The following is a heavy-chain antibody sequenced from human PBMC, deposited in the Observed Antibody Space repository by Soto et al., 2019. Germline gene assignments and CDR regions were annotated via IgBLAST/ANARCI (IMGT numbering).Heavy chain of an antibody. V-gene: IGHV1-69*02. D-gene: IGHD2-2*01. CDR2: IIPILGIA. CDR1: GGTFSSYT. Sequence: QVQLVQSGAEVKKPGSSVKVSCKASGGTFSSYTISWVRQAPGQGLEWMGRIIPILGIANYAQKFQGRVTITADKSTSTAYMELSSLGSEDTAVYYCAVQIGYCSSTSCYALDYWGQGTLVTVSS. J-gene: IGHJ4*02. CDR3: AVQIGYCSSTSCYALDY.